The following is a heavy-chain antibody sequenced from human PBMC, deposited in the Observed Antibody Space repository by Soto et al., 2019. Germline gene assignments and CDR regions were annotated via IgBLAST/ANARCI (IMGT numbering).Heavy chain of an antibody. D-gene: IGHD2-2*01. Sequence: SETLSLTCAVYGGSFSGYYWSWIRQPPGKGLEWIGEINHSGSTNYNPSLKSRVTISVDTSKNQFSLKLSSVTAADTAVYYCARGAVQYQLPLYYYYYGMDVWGQGTTVTVSS. J-gene: IGHJ6*02. CDR2: INHSGST. CDR1: GGSFSGYY. CDR3: ARGAVQYQLPLYYYYYGMDV. V-gene: IGHV4-34*01.